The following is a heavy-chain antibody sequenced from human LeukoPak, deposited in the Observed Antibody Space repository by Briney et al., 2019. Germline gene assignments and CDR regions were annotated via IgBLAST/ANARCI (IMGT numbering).Heavy chain of an antibody. CDR1: GYSFTSYW. D-gene: IGHD6-19*01. V-gene: IGHV5-51*01. CDR2: IYPGDSDT. J-gene: IGHJ4*02. Sequence: GESLQISCKGSGYSFTSYWIGWVRQMPGKGLEWMGIIYPGDSDTRYSPSFQGQVTISADKSTSTAYLQWSSLKASDTAMYYCARLGFPVAGTPSYFEYWGQGTLVTVSS. CDR3: ARLGFPVAGTPSYFEY.